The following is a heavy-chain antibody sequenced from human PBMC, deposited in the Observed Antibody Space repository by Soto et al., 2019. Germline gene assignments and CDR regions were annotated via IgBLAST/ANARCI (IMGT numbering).Heavy chain of an antibody. Sequence: GESLKISCKGSGYSFTSYWIGWVRQMPGKGLEWMGIIYPGDSDTRYSPSFQGQVTISADKSISTAYLQWSSLKASDTATYYCATLRGVAAAGNGLGVSYFRNYYSYGMDVCGQGTTVTV. J-gene: IGHJ6*02. D-gene: IGHD6-13*01. CDR2: IYPGDSDT. V-gene: IGHV5-51*01. CDR3: ATLRGVAAAGNGLGVSYFRNYYSYGMDV. CDR1: GYSFTSYW.